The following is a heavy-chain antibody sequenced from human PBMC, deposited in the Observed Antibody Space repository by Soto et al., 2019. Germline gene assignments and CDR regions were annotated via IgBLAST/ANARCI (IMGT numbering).Heavy chain of an antibody. CDR2: INPSGGST. J-gene: IGHJ6*02. CDR1: GYTFTSNY. CDR3: ARDVTQTANYYGMDV. V-gene: IGHV1-46*01. Sequence: GASVKVSCKASGYTFTSNYMHWVRQAPGQGLEWMGIINPSGGSTSYAQKFQGRVTMTRDTSTSTVYMELSSLRSEDTAVYYCARDVTQTANYYGMDVWGQGTTVTVSS.